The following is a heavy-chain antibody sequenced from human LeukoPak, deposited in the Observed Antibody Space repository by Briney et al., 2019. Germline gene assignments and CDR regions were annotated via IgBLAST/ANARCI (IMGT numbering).Heavy chain of an antibody. Sequence: GGSLRLSCAGSGFTFSSYWMSWVRQAPGKGLEWVANIKQDGSEKYSVDSVKGRFTISRDNAKNLLYLQMNSLRAEDTAVYYCARGYCSGGSCYVSSAFDIWGQGTMVTVSS. J-gene: IGHJ3*02. CDR2: IKQDGSEK. D-gene: IGHD2-15*01. CDR3: ARGYCSGGSCYVSSAFDI. V-gene: IGHV3-7*01. CDR1: GFTFSSYW.